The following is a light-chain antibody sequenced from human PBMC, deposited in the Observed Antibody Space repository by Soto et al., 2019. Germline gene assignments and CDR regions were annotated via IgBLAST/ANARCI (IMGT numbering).Light chain of an antibody. Sequence: DIQITQSPSTLSASVGDRVTITCRASQSISSWLAWYQQKPGKAPKLLIYKASSLESGVPSRFSGSGSGTEFTLTIRSLQPDDFATYYCQQYNSYSTWTFGQGTKGDIK. V-gene: IGKV1-5*03. CDR3: QQYNSYSTWT. CDR1: QSISSW. CDR2: KAS. J-gene: IGKJ1*01.